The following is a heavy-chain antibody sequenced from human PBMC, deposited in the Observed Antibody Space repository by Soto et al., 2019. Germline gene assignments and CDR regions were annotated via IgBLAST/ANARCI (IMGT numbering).Heavy chain of an antibody. CDR1: GFTFSSYA. V-gene: IGHV3-23*01. CDR3: AKDEYCSGGSCYSYYYYYGMDV. Sequence: LRLSCAASGFTFSSYAMSWVRQAPGKGLEWVSAISGSGGSTYYADSVKGRFTISRDNSKNTLYLQMSSLRAEDTAVYYCAKDEYCSGGSCYSYYYYYGMDVWGQGTTVTVSS. D-gene: IGHD2-15*01. CDR2: ISGSGGST. J-gene: IGHJ6*02.